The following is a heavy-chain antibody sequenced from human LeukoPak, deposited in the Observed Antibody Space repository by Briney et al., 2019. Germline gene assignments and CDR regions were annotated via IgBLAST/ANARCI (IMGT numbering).Heavy chain of an antibody. V-gene: IGHV3-21*01. J-gene: IGHJ6*02. D-gene: IGHD2-15*01. CDR3: ARDPTPRYCSGGSCYTHCGMDV. Sequence: SGGSLRLSCAASGFTFSSYTMNWVRQAPGKGLEWVSSISSSSSYIYYADSVKGRLTISRDNAKNSLYLQMNSLRAEDTAVYYCARDPTPRYCSGGSCYTHCGMDVWGQGTTVTVSS. CDR1: GFTFSSYT. CDR2: ISSSSSYI.